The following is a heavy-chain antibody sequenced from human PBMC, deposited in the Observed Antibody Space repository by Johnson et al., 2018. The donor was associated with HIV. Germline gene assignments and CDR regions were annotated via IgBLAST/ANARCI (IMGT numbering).Heavy chain of an antibody. D-gene: IGHD3-22*01. CDR1: GFTFSSYG. J-gene: IGHJ3*02. CDR3: AKDSRYYYDSSGYIRGLDAFHI. CDR2: IRYDGSYK. V-gene: IGHV3-30*02. Sequence: QVQLVESGGGVVQPGGSLRLSCAASGFTFSSYGMHWVRQAPGKGLEWVAFIRYDGSYKYYADSVKGRFTISRDNSKNTLYLQMNSLRDEDTAVYYCAKDSRYYYDSSGYIRGLDAFHIWGQGTMVTVSS.